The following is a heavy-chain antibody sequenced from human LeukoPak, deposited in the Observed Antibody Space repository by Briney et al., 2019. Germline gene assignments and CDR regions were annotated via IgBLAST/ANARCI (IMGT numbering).Heavy chain of an antibody. V-gene: IGHV1-24*01. D-gene: IGHD6-13*01. CDR1: GYTLTELS. J-gene: IGHJ4*02. CDR2: FDPEDGET. Sequence: ASVKVSCKVSGYTLTELSMHWVRQAPGKGLEWMGGFDPEDGETIYAQKFQGRVTMTEDTSTDTAYMELSSLRSEDTAVYYCAARIAAPNYFDYWGQGTLVTVSS. CDR3: AARIAAPNYFDY.